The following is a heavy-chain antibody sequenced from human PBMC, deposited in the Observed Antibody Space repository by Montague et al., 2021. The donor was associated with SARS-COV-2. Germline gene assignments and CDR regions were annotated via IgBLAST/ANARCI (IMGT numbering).Heavy chain of an antibody. D-gene: IGHD2-2*02. V-gene: IGHV4-59*02. CDR3: ARGLGYTSLFCFFDY. CDR1: GGSASGYY. Sequence: SETLSLTCAISGGSASGYYWAWIRQPPGKGLEWIGYMYHTGTSNYNPSLKSRVSMSIDTSKNHFSLNLTSVAAADTGVYYCARGLGYTSLFCFFDYWGYGAQVTVSS. CDR2: MYHTGTS. J-gene: IGHJ4*01.